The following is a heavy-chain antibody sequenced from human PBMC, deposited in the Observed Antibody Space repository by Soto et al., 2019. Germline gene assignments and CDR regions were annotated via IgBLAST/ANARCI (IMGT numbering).Heavy chain of an antibody. CDR3: ARVRLGWGIVAEFDF. CDR1: SGSISSGAYY. CDR2: IYYSGGT. D-gene: IGHD2-21*01. V-gene: IGHV4-31*03. J-gene: IGHJ4*02. Sequence: QVQLQESGPGLVKPSQTLSLTCTVSSGSISSGAYYWSWIRQHPGKGLEWIGYIYYSGGTHYKPSLQIRMTLSVHTSKIQFALKLSSVTASDAAVYYCARVRLGWGIVAEFDFWGQGTPVTVSS.